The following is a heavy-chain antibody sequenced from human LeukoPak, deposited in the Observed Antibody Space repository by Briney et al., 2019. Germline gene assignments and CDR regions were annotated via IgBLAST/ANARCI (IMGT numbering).Heavy chain of an antibody. CDR3: AKGRVDSSGYPSPPFDY. D-gene: IGHD3-22*01. CDR1: GFTFSSYG. J-gene: IGHJ4*02. Sequence: GGSLRLSCAASGFTFSSYGMHWVRQAPGKGLEWVAVISYDGSNKYYADSVKGRFTISRDNSKNTLYLQMNSLRAEDTAVYYCAKGRVDSSGYPSPPFDYWGQGTLVTVSS. CDR2: ISYDGSNK. V-gene: IGHV3-30*18.